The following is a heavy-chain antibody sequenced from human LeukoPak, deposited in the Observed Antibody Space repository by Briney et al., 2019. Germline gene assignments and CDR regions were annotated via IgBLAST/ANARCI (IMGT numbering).Heavy chain of an antibody. CDR1: GSTLSDQY. Sequence: PGGSLRLSCAASGSTLSDQYIDWVRQAPGKGLEWIARSRNKANSHTTEYAASVKGRFTISRDDSGNLVFLQMNSLKIEDTAIYFCTRDGAESGNTGFDIWGQGTMVTVSS. CDR3: TRDGAESGNTGFDI. J-gene: IGHJ3*02. CDR2: SRNKANSHTT. V-gene: IGHV3-72*01. D-gene: IGHD3-3*01.